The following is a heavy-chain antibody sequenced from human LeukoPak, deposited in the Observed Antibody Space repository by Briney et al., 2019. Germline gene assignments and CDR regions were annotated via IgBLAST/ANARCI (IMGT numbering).Heavy chain of an antibody. CDR3: ARGRAPYYYYYMDV. J-gene: IGHJ6*03. Sequence: GASVKVSCKASGYTFTGYYMHWVRQAPGQGLEWMGWINPNSGGTNYAQKFQGRVTMTRDTSISTAYMELSRLRSDDTAVYYCARGRAPYYYYYMDVWGKGTTVTVSS. V-gene: IGHV1-2*02. CDR2: INPNSGGT. CDR1: GYTFTGYY.